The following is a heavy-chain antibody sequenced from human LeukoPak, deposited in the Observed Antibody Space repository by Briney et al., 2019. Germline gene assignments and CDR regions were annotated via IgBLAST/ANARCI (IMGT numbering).Heavy chain of an antibody. V-gene: IGHV3-7*01. CDR1: GFLFSSSW. CDR2: MKPDGSQT. Sequence: GGSLRLSCAASGFLFSSSWMNWVRQAPGKGLEWEASMKPDGSQTYYVDSVKGRFNISRDIAKNSLHLQMDSLRAEDTAVYYCARDRLYKAFDYWGQGTLVTVSS. J-gene: IGHJ4*02. D-gene: IGHD3-16*01. CDR3: ARDRLYKAFDY.